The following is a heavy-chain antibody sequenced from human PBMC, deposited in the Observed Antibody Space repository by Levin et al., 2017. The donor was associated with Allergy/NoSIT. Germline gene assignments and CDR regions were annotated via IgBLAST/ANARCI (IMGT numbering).Heavy chain of an antibody. CDR1: GFTFSNYW. J-gene: IGHJ4*02. Sequence: PGGSLRLSCAASGFTFSNYWMHWVRQAPGKGLVWVSHINSDGSNTNYADSVKGRFTISRDNAKNTLYLQMSSLRDEDTAVYYCARGGCSSTSCLDNWGQGTLVTVSP. D-gene: IGHD2-2*01. V-gene: IGHV3-74*01. CDR3: ARGGCSSTSCLDN. CDR2: INSDGSNT.